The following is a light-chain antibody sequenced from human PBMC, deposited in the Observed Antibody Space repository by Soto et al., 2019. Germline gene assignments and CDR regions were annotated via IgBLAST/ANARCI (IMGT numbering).Light chain of an antibody. CDR1: QSISVH. V-gene: IGKV1-39*01. CDR3: QQSYITPYT. J-gene: IGKJ2*01. Sequence: DIQMTQSPSSLSASVGDTVTITCRASQSISVHLNWYQQKPGKVPKLLIYAASNLQSGVPLRFSGSGSETDFSLTISSLQPEDFAPYYCQQSYITPYTFGQGTKLAIK. CDR2: AAS.